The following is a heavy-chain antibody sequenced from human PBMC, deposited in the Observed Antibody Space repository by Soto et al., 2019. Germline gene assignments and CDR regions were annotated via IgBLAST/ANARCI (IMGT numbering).Heavy chain of an antibody. Sequence: QVQLVESGGGVVQPGRSLRLSCAASGFTFSTYGMHWVRQAPGKGLEWVAVISYDGSNKYYADSVKGRLTISRDNSKNTLYLQMNSLRAEDTAVYYCAKGQHCSTTSCYFYYYCMDVWGQGTTVAVSS. CDR2: ISYDGSNK. CDR1: GFTFSTYG. J-gene: IGHJ6*02. D-gene: IGHD2-2*01. V-gene: IGHV3-30*18. CDR3: AKGQHCSTTSCYFYYYCMDV.